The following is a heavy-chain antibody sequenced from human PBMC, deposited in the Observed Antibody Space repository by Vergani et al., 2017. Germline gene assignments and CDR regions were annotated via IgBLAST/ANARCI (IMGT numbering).Heavy chain of an antibody. CDR3: ARDLRLLYNRFDP. V-gene: IGHV3-33*01. D-gene: IGHD1-14*01. CDR1: GFTLNQYG. CDR2: TWYDGNNK. Sequence: QVQLVESGGGVVQPGRSLRLSCAASGFTLNQYGMHWVRQAPGKGLEWVAVTWYDGNNKQYADSVKGRFTISRDNSKSTMYLQMNSLRDEDTGVYYCARDLRLLYNRFDPWGQGTVVAVSS. J-gene: IGHJ5*02.